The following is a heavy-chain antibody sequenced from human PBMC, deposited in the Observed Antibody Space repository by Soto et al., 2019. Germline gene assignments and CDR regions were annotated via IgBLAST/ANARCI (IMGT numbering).Heavy chain of an antibody. J-gene: IGHJ4*02. CDR1: GGSFSGYY. Sequence: PSETLSLTCAVYGGSFSGYYWSWIRQPPGKGLEWIEEINHSGSTNYNPSIKSRVTISVDTSKNQFSLKLSSVTAADTAVYYCAGGIAARPLGYWGQGTLVTVSS. CDR3: AGGIAARPLGY. D-gene: IGHD6-6*01. CDR2: INHSGST. V-gene: IGHV4-34*01.